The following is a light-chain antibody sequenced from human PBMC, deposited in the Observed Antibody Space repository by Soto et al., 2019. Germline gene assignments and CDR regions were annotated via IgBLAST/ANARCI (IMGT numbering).Light chain of an antibody. CDR3: QQYDSYWT. CDR2: GAS. Sequence: DIQMAQSPSTRSASLGDRVNITCRASQSIDSWLAGYKQKPGKAPKVLIHGASSLESGVPSRFSGSGSGTDFTLTISGLQPDDFATYYCQQYDSYWTFGQGTKVDIK. J-gene: IGKJ1*01. V-gene: IGKV1-5*01. CDR1: QSIDSW.